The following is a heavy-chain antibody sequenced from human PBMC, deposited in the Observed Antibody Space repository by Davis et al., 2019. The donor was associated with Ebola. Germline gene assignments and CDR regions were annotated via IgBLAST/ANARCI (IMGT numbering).Heavy chain of an antibody. D-gene: IGHD6-19*01. J-gene: IGHJ4*02. CDR3: ARGGQWLVPWLD. Sequence: ASVKVSCKASGYTFTGYYMHWVRQAPGQGLEWMGWINPNSGGTNYAQKFQGRVTITRDTSASTAYMELSSLRSEDTAVYYCARGGQWLVPWLDWGQGTLVTVSS. CDR1: GYTFTGYY. CDR2: INPNSGGT. V-gene: IGHV1-2*02.